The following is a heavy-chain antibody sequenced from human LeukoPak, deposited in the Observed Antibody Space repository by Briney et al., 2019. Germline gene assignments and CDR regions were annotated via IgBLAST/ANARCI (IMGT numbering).Heavy chain of an antibody. J-gene: IGHJ4*02. V-gene: IGHV1-2*02. D-gene: IGHD3-10*01. CDR2: INPKIGGT. Sequence: ASVRVSCKASGYSFAGYYMHWVRQAPGQGLEWMGWINPKIGGTNYAQKFQGRVTMTRDTSISTAYMELSRLRSDDTAVYYCAREIGSGSFLDNWGQGALVTVSS. CDR3: AREIGSGSFLDN. CDR1: GYSFAGYY.